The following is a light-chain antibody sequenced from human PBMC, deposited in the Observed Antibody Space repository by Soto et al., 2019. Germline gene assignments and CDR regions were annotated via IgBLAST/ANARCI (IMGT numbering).Light chain of an antibody. CDR2: GAS. CDR1: QSVSSN. Sequence: EIVMTQSPATLSVSPGERATLSCRASQSVSSNLAWYQQKPGQAPRLLIYGASTRATGIPARFRGSGSGTEFTPTISSLQSEDFAFYYCQQYNNWPWTFGQGIKVEIK. CDR3: QQYNNWPWT. V-gene: IGKV3-15*01. J-gene: IGKJ1*01.